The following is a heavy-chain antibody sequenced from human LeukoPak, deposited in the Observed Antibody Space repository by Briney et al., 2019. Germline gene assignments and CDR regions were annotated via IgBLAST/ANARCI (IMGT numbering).Heavy chain of an antibody. CDR3: AKGPSNGYSPNY. Sequence: GGSLRLSCAASGFTFSSYAMSWVRQAPGKGLEWVSVISGSGGNTYYAASVKGRFTISRDNSKNTLYLQANSLRAEDTAVYFCAKGPSNGYSPNYWGQGTLVTVSS. V-gene: IGHV3-23*01. CDR2: ISGSGGNT. J-gene: IGHJ4*02. D-gene: IGHD5-18*01. CDR1: GFTFSSYA.